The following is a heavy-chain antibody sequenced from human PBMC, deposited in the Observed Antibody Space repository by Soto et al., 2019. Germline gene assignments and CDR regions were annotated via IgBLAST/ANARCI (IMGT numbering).Heavy chain of an antibody. V-gene: IGHV3-30-3*01. CDR2: ISYDGSNK. Sequence: QVQRVESGGGVVQPGRSLRLSCAASGFTFSSYAMHWVRQAPGKGLEWVAVISYDGSNKYYADSVKGRFTISRDNSKNTLYLQMNSLRAEDTAVYYCALLRFLEWDQFDYWGQGTLVTVSS. D-gene: IGHD3-3*01. CDR1: GFTFSSYA. J-gene: IGHJ4*02. CDR3: ALLRFLEWDQFDY.